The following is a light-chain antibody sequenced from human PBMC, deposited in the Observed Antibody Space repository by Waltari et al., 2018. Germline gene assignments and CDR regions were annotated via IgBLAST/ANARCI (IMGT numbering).Light chain of an antibody. CDR1: SGYSSNI. J-gene: IGLJ3*02. CDR2: VNSDGSH. CDR3: QTGGHGTWV. V-gene: IGLV4-69*01. Sequence: QLVLTQSPSASASLGASVKLTCTLSSGYSSNIIAWHQQQPQKGPRYVIKVNSDGSHSKGDELPHRFSVAGSGAERYLTISSLQSEDEADYYCQTGGHGTWVFGGGTKLTVL.